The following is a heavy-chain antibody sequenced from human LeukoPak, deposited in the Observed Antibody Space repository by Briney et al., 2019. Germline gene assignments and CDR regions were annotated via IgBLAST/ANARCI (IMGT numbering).Heavy chain of an antibody. J-gene: IGHJ4*02. CDR3: ARGYSSTMRTTGNDY. Sequence: ASVKVSCQVSGFDLTHYGISWVRQAPGQGLDWMGWISFRNGDTLYAQKFQERLTVTTDKATRTGYMELKSLRSDDTAVYYCARGYSSTMRTTGNDYWGQGTLVTVSS. CDR1: GFDLTHYG. V-gene: IGHV1-18*01. D-gene: IGHD1-1*01. CDR2: ISFRNGDT.